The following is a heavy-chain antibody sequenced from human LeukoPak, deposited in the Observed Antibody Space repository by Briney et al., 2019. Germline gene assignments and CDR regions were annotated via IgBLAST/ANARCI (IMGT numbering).Heavy chain of an antibody. CDR2: INGGGDKT. V-gene: IGHV3-23*01. D-gene: IGHD1-26*01. J-gene: IGHJ4*02. CDR3: AKSRGSTLFDS. Sequence: PGGSLRLSCAASGFTFSNYAVNWVRQAPGKGLEWVSGINGGGDKTYYRDSVKGRITISRDNSKNTLYLQMNSLRAEDTAIYYCAKSRGSTLFDSWGQGALVTVSS. CDR1: GFTFSNYA.